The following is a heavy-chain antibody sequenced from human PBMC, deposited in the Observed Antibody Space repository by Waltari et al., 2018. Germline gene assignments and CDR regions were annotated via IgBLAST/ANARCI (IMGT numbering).Heavy chain of an antibody. CDR2: IYYSGST. CDR3: ARNRGGERAFDI. V-gene: IGHV4-59*01. D-gene: IGHD3-16*01. CDR1: GGSISSYY. Sequence: QVQLQESGPGLVKPSETLSLTCTVSGGSISSYYWSWIRQPPGKGLEWIGYIYYSGSTNYNPSLKSRVTISVDTSKNQFSLKLSSVTAADTAGYYCARNRGGERAFDIWGQGTMVTVSS. J-gene: IGHJ3*02.